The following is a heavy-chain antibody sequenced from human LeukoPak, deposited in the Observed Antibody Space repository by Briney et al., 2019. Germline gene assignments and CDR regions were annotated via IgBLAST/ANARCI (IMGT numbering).Heavy chain of an antibody. CDR2: IIPIFGTA. CDR1: GGTFSSYA. D-gene: IGHD3-3*01. CDR3: ARGGGSWSGPHIYYYYYMDV. J-gene: IGHJ6*03. V-gene: IGHV1-69*06. Sequence: SVKVSCKTSGGTFSSYAISWVRQAPGQGLEWMGGIIPIFGTANYAQKSQGRVTITADKSTSTAYMELSSLRSEDTAVYYCARGGGSWSGPHIYYYYYMDVWGKGTTVTVSS.